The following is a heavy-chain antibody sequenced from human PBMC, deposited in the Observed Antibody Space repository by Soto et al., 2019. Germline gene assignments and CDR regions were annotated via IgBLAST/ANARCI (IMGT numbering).Heavy chain of an antibody. CDR3: ARDGLQLWSTFDY. V-gene: IGHV3-33*01. J-gene: IGHJ4*02. D-gene: IGHD5-18*01. Sequence: QVQLVESGGGVVQPGRSLRLSCAASGFTFSSYGMHWVRQAPGKGLEWVAVIWYDGSNKYYADSVKGRFTISRDNSKNTLYLQINSLRAEDTAVYYCARDGLQLWSTFDYWGQGTLVTVSS. CDR1: GFTFSSYG. CDR2: IWYDGSNK.